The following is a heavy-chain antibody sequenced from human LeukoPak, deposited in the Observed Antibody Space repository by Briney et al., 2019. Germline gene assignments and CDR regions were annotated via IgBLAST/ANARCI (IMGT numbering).Heavy chain of an antibody. CDR1: GYTFTSYY. CDR3: ARGSGTYYYDSSGYYLGY. Sequence: ASVKVSCKASGYTFTSYYMHWVRQAPGQGLEWMGIINPSGGSTSYAQKFQGRVTMTRDTSTSTVYMELSSLGSEDTAVYYCARGSGTYYYDSSGYYLGYWGQGTLVTVSS. CDR2: INPSGGST. D-gene: IGHD3-22*01. J-gene: IGHJ4*02. V-gene: IGHV1-46*01.